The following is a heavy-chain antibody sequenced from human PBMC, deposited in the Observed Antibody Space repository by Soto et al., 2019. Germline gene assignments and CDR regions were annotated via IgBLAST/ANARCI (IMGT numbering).Heavy chain of an antibody. CDR3: ARVGYDFWSGPRLGYYYGMDV. V-gene: IGHV3-48*03. D-gene: IGHD3-3*01. CDR1: GFTFSSYE. J-gene: IGHJ6*04. CDR2: ISSSGSTI. Sequence: GGSLRLSCAASGFTFSSYEVNWVRQAPGKGLEWVSYISSSGSTIYYADSVKGRFTISRDNAKNSLYLQMNSLRAEDTAVYYCARVGYDFWSGPRLGYYYGMDVWGKGHTVTVYS.